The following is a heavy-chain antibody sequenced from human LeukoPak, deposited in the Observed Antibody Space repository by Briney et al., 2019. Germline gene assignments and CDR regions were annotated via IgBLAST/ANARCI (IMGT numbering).Heavy chain of an antibody. Sequence: SETLSLTCTVSGNSISSGDNYWSWIRQPAGKGLEWIGRIYHSGSTKYNPSLRSRVTISVDTSKNQFSRKLSSVTAADTAVYYCARDGYSGNDGLWGQGTLVTVSS. CDR2: IYHSGST. CDR3: ARDGYSGNDGL. J-gene: IGHJ4*02. CDR1: GNSISSGDNY. V-gene: IGHV4-61*10. D-gene: IGHD5-12*01.